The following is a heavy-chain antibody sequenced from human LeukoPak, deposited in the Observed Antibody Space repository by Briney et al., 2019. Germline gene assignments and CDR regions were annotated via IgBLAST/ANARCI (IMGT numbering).Heavy chain of an antibody. CDR3: GGSSAQNWFDP. J-gene: IGHJ5*02. CDR2: ISSDGSST. CDR1: GFTFNRYW. V-gene: IGHV3-74*01. Sequence: GGSLRLSCAASGFTFNRYWRRWVRQVPGKGLVWVSRISSDGSSTTYADSVKGRFTISRDNAKNTLYLQMNSLRAEDTAVYYCGGSSAQNWFDPWGQGTLVTVSS. D-gene: IGHD6-6*01.